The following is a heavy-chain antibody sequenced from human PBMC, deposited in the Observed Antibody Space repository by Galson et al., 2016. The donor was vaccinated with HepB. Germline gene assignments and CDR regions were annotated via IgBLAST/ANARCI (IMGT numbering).Heavy chain of an antibody. J-gene: IGHJ4*02. V-gene: IGHV3-33*01. CDR1: GFTFNSYS. CDR3: ARGDYGDCSFDY. Sequence: SLRLSCAASGFTFNSYSMHWVRQAPGKGLEWVSFIWTDGNTIYYADSVKGRFSVSRDNSKNTLHLQMNSLRAEDTAVYYCARGDYGDCSFDYWGQGTLVTVSS. CDR2: IWTDGNTI. D-gene: IGHD4-17*01.